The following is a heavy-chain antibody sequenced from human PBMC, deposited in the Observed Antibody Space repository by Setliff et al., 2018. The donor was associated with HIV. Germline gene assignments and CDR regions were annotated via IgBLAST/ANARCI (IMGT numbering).Heavy chain of an antibody. J-gene: IGHJ1*01. CDR2: ISWNGHRT. Sequence: ITWVRQGPGTGLEWVPGISWNGHRTDYADSVMGRFTISRDNAKNSLYLEMNSLKAEETALYWCARERAETAQPDDTDFKHWGQGTLVTVCS. D-gene: IGHD3-9*01. CDR3: ARERAETAQPDDTDFKH. V-gene: IGHV3-20*03.